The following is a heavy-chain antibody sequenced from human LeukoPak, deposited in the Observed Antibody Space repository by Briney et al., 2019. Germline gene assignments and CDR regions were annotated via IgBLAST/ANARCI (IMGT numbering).Heavy chain of an antibody. J-gene: IGHJ4*02. CDR1: GYTFTSYA. D-gene: IGHD2-2*01. Sequence: ASVKVSCKASGYTFTSYAMNWVRQAPGQGLEWMGWINTNTGNPTYAQGFTGRFVFSLDTSVSTAYLQISSLKAEDTAVYYCATEGGGVVPAGDGYYFDYWGQGTLVTVSS. CDR3: ATEGGGVVPAGDGYYFDY. V-gene: IGHV7-4-1*02. CDR2: INTNTGNP.